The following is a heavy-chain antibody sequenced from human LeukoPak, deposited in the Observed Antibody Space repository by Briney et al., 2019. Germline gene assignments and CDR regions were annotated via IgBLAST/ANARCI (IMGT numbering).Heavy chain of an antibody. V-gene: IGHV4-38-2*01. J-gene: IGHJ4*02. CDR2: IYHSGST. CDR1: GYSISSGYY. D-gene: IGHD3-10*01. Sequence: SETLSLTCAVSGYSISSGYYWGWIRQPPGKGLEWIGSIYHSGSTNYNPSLKSRVTISVDTSKNQFSLKLSSVTAADTAVYYCARGLRGFGELSYWGQGTLVTVSS. CDR3: ARGLRGFGELSY.